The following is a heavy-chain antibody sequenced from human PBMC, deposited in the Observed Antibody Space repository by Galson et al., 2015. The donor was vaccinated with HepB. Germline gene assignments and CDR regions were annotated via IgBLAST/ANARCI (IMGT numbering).Heavy chain of an antibody. CDR3: ARDQRDCFFWSDYSYYMDV. Sequence: SLRLSCAASGFTFSNYAMHWIRPAPGKGLEWVAVIWFNGTAKYQSDSAKGRFIISRDNSNYTLYLDTISLRDEDKAVYYCARDQRDCFFWSDYSYYMDVWGKGSTVTVSS. J-gene: IGHJ6*03. CDR1: GFTFSNYA. D-gene: IGHD3-3*01. CDR2: IWFNGTAK. V-gene: IGHV3-33*01.